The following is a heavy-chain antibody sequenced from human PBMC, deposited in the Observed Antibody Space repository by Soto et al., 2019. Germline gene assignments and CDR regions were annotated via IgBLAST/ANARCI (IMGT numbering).Heavy chain of an antibody. D-gene: IGHD3-3*01. Sequence: SETLSLTCTVSGSSIRSYYWSWIRQPPGKGLEWIGYIYYSGGTNYNPPLKSRVTISVDTSKNQFSLKLSSVTAAATAVYYCARLRFLEWFPKSTGGNWFDPWGQGTLVTVSS. CDR1: GSSIRSYY. CDR3: ARLRFLEWFPKSTGGNWFDP. CDR2: IYYSGGT. J-gene: IGHJ5*02. V-gene: IGHV4-59*08.